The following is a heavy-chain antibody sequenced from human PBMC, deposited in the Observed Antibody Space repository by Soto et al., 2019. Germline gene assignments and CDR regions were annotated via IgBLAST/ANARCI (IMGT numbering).Heavy chain of an antibody. CDR1: GFTFRNYG. CDR3: AKEPHLSGYYYGGLAS. D-gene: IGHD3-22*01. J-gene: IGHJ5*02. Sequence: QVQLVESGGGVVQPGKSLRLSCAASGFTFRNYGMHWVRQAPGKGLEWVAVISFDGTKEHYVDSVKGRFTVSRDNSKNTLYLQISSLGPESTAVYFCAKEPHLSGYYYGGLASWGQGALVTVSS. CDR2: ISFDGTKE. V-gene: IGHV3-30*18.